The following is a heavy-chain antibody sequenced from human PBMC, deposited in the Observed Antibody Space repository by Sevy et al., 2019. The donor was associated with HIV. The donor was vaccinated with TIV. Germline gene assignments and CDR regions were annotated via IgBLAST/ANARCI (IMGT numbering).Heavy chain of an antibody. Sequence: SETLSLTCTVSGGYISNYYWSWIRQPPGKGLEWIGYIYYSGSTNYNPALKSRVTISVDTSKNQFSLKLSSVTAADTAVYYCARERQLVLDYWGQGTLVTVSS. J-gene: IGHJ4*02. D-gene: IGHD6-13*01. CDR1: GGYISNYY. CDR3: ARERQLVLDY. CDR2: IYYSGST. V-gene: IGHV4-59*01.